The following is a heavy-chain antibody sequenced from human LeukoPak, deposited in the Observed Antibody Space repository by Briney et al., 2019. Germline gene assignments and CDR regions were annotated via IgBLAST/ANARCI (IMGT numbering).Heavy chain of an antibody. Sequence: PVKVSCKASGGTFSSYAISWVRQAPGQGLEWMGGIIPIFGTANYAQKFQGRVTITTDESTSTAYMELSSLRSEDTAVYYCARVRDYYGSSGYYYPRGRFDPWGQGTLVTVSS. CDR2: IIPIFGTA. D-gene: IGHD3-22*01. J-gene: IGHJ5*02. CDR3: ARVRDYYGSSGYYYPRGRFDP. CDR1: GGTFSSYA. V-gene: IGHV1-69*05.